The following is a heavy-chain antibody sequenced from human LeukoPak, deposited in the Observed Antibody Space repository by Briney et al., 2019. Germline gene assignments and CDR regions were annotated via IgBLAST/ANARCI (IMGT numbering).Heavy chain of an antibody. CDR3: ARGLDDYDFWSGYFLDY. V-gene: IGHV4-34*01. Sequence: SETLSLTCAVYGGSFSGYYWSWIRQPPGKGLEWIGEINHSGSTNYNPSLKSRVTISVDTSKNQFSLKLSSVTAADTAVYYCARGLDDYDFWSGYFLDYWGQGTLVTVSS. J-gene: IGHJ4*02. CDR2: INHSGST. D-gene: IGHD3-3*01. CDR1: GGSFSGYY.